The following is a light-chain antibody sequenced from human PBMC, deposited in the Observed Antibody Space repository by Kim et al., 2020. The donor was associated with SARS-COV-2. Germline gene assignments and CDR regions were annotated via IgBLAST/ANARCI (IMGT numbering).Light chain of an antibody. Sequence: QSVLTQPPSASGTPRQRVTISCSGSSSNIGSNYVYWYQQLPGTAPKLLIYNNNQRPSGVPDRFSGSKSGTSASLAISGLRSEDEADYYCSAWDDSLSGPVFGGGTKLTVL. CDR1: SSNIGSNY. CDR2: NNN. V-gene: IGLV1-47*02. J-gene: IGLJ3*02. CDR3: SAWDDSLSGPV.